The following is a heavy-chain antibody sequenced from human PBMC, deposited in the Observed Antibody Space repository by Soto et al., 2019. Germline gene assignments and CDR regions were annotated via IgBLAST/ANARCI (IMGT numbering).Heavy chain of an antibody. CDR3: ARGGSNSGSYYYYYGMDV. Sequence: QVQLVQSGAEVKKPGSSVKVSCKASGGTFSSYAISWVRQAPGQGLEWMGGIIPIFGTANYAQKFQGRVTITADESTSKAYRELSSLRSEDTAVYYCARGGSNSGSYYYYYGMDVWGQGTTVTVSS. CDR2: IIPIFGTA. D-gene: IGHD1-26*01. J-gene: IGHJ6*02. V-gene: IGHV1-69*12. CDR1: GGTFSSYA.